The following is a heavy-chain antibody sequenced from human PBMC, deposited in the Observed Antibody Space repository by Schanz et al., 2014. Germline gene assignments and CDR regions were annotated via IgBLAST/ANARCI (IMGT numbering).Heavy chain of an antibody. CDR1: GFTFTNYA. D-gene: IGHD1-1*01. J-gene: IGHJ4*02. V-gene: IGHV3-23*01. CDR2: ISDSGDTA. CDR3: AKKVPAYNPFDS. Sequence: EVQLLESGGGLVKPGGSLRLSCAASGFTFTNYAMSWVRQAPGKGLEWVSLISDSGDTAYYADSVKGRFTISRDNFKGVLYLQMSSLRAEDTAVYFCAKKVPAYNPFDSWGQGTLVTVSS.